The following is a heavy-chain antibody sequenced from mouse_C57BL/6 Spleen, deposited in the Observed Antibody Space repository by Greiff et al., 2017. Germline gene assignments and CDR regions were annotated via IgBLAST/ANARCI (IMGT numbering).Heavy chain of an antibody. CDR2: INPSNGGT. J-gene: IGHJ1*03. V-gene: IGHV1-53*01. Sequence: QVQLQQSGTELVKPGASVKLSCKASGYTFTSYWMHLVKQRPGPGLEWVGNINPSNGGTNYNEKFKSKATLTVDKSSSTAYMPLSSLTSEDSAVCDCAGGVGLRRGWYFDVWGTGTTVTVSS. CDR3: AGGVGLRRGWYFDV. CDR1: GYTFTSYW. D-gene: IGHD2-2*01.